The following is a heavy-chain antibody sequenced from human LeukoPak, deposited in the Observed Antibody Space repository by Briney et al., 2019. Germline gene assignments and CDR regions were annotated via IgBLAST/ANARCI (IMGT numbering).Heavy chain of an antibody. CDR2: ISSSSSTI. CDR1: GFTFSSYS. CDR3: ARGWPPFDY. Sequence: GRSMRLSCAASGFTFSSYSMNWVRQAPGKGLEWVSYISSSSSTIYYADSVKGRFTISRDNAKNSLYLQMNSLRAEATAVYYCARGWPPFDYWGQGNLVTVSS. V-gene: IGHV3-48*01. J-gene: IGHJ4*02. D-gene: IGHD6-19*01.